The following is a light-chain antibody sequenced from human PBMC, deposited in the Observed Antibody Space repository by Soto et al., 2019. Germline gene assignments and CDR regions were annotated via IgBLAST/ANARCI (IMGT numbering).Light chain of an antibody. CDR2: GAS. J-gene: IGKJ2*01. V-gene: IGKV3-20*01. CDR1: QGVSNSY. CDR3: QQYGSSPYT. Sequence: EIVLTQSPGTLSLSPGERATLSCRASQGVSNSYLAWYQQKPGQAPRLLIYGASSGATGIPDRFSGSGSGTDFTLTISRLEPEDFAVYYCQQYGSSPYTFGQGTKVDIK.